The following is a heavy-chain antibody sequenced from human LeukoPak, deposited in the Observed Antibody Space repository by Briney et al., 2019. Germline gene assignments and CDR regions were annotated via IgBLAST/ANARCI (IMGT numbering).Heavy chain of an antibody. CDR2: IIPILGIA. J-gene: IGHJ5*02. Sequence: ASVKVSCKASGGTFSSYTISWVRQAPGQGLEWMGRIIPILGIANYAQKFRGGVTITADKSTSTAYMELSSLRSEDTAVYYCARVAAVAGTPLRWFDPWGQGTLVTVSS. V-gene: IGHV1-69*02. CDR1: GGTFSSYT. CDR3: ARVAAVAGTPLRWFDP. D-gene: IGHD6-19*01.